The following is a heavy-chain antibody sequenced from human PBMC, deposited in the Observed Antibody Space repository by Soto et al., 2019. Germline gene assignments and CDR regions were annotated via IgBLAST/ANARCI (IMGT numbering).Heavy chain of an antibody. D-gene: IGHD1-26*01. V-gene: IGHV3-48*03. CDR1: GFTFSSYE. CDR2: ISSSGGTT. Sequence: VGSLRLSCAASGFTFSSYEMNWVRQAPGKGLEWVSSISSSGGTTYYADSVKGRFPISRDNAKNSLYLQMNSLRAEDTAVYYCARDPVGGSRWYLDLWGRGTLVTVSS. CDR3: ARDPVGGSRWYLDL. J-gene: IGHJ2*01.